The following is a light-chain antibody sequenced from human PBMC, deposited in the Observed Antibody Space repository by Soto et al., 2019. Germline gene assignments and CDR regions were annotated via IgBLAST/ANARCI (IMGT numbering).Light chain of an antibody. Sequence: QSVMTQPPSASVTPGQRVTISCSGSSSNIGSNTVNWYQQLPGTAPKLLIYSNNQRPSGVPDRFSGSKSGTSASLAISGLQSEAEADYYCAAWDDSLNGYVFGTGTKLTVL. J-gene: IGLJ1*01. CDR1: SSNIGSNT. V-gene: IGLV1-44*01. CDR3: AAWDDSLNGYV. CDR2: SNN.